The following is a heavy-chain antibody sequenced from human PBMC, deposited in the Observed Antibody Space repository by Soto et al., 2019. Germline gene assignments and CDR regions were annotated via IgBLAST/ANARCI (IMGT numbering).Heavy chain of an antibody. Sequence: SETLSLTFTVSGGSISISSYYWGLIRQPPXKXXEWIGSIYYRGSNYYNKSLMSRVTIYVDKSKNEFSLRLRSVTAEETAVYYCARLNGYCISNNCNGYYGMDVWGQGTTVTVSS. J-gene: IGHJ6*02. D-gene: IGHD2-2*03. CDR3: ARLNGYCISNNCNGYYGMDV. CDR1: GGSISISSYY. CDR2: IYYRGSN. V-gene: IGHV4-39*01.